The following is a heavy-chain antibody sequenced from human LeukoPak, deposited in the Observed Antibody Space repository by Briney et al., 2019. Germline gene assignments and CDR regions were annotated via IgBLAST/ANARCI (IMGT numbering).Heavy chain of an antibody. D-gene: IGHD6-6*01. J-gene: IGHJ6*03. CDR2: IWYDGSNK. CDR3: ANMGLEYSSLSVYYYYYMDV. CDR1: GFTFSSYG. V-gene: IGHV3-33*06. Sequence: GGSLRLSCAASGFTFSSYGMHWVRQAPGKGLEWVAVIWYDGSNKYYAGSVKGRFTISRDNSKNTLYLQMNSLRAEDTAVYYCANMGLEYSSLSVYYYYYMDVWGKGTTVTVSS.